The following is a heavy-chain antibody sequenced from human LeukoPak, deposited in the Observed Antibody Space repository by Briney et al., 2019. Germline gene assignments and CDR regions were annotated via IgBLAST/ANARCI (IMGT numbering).Heavy chain of an antibody. J-gene: IGHJ5*02. Sequence: PSETLSLTCTVSGASISSYYWTWIRQPPGKGLEWIGYINNIGNTNYNPPLKSRVTISVDTSKNQFPLKLSSVTAADTAVYYCASFSWGSGTYTHEGIWSWFDPWGQGTLVTVSS. CDR1: GASISSYY. CDR2: INNIGNT. CDR3: ASFSWGSGTYTHEGIWSWFDP. D-gene: IGHD3-10*01. V-gene: IGHV4-59*08.